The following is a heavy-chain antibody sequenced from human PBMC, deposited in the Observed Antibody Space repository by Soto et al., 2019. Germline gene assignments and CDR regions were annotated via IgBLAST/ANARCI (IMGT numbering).Heavy chain of an antibody. J-gene: IGHJ4*02. Sequence: LSLTCTVSGGSISGHYWIWIRQSPGKRLEWIGYIFYSGSTNYNPSLKSRVTLSVDTSKNQFSLRLSSVTAADTAVYYCARVGSSGWSPDYWGQGTLVTVSS. CDR2: IFYSGST. V-gene: IGHV4-59*11. D-gene: IGHD6-19*01. CDR1: GGSISGHY. CDR3: ARVGSSGWSPDY.